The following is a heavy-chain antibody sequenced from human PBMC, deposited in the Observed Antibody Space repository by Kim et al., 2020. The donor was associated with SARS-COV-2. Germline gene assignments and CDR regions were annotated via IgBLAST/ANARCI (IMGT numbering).Heavy chain of an antibody. J-gene: IGHJ6*02. CDR1: GGTFSSYA. D-gene: IGHD6-13*01. CDR3: AREGVAARRRAYYYYGMDV. CDR2: IIPIFGTA. V-gene: IGHV1-69*13. Sequence: SVKVSCKASGGTFSSYAISWVRQAPGQGLEWMGGIIPIFGTANYAQKFQGRVTITADESTSTAYIELSSLRSEDTAVYYCAREGVAARRRAYYYYGMDVWGQGTTVSVSS.